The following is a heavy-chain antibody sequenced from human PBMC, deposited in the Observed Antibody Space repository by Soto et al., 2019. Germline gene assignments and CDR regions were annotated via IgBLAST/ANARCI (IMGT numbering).Heavy chain of an antibody. D-gene: IGHD3-22*01. CDR1: GFTFSSYA. Sequence: GGSLRLSCAVSGFTFSSYAMSWVRQAPGKGLEWVSAISGSGGSTYYAASVKGRFTISRDNSKNTLYLQMNSLRAEDTAVYYCARTLYDSSGYPIDYWGQGTLVTVSS. J-gene: IGHJ4*02. V-gene: IGHV3-23*01. CDR3: ARTLYDSSGYPIDY. CDR2: ISGSGGST.